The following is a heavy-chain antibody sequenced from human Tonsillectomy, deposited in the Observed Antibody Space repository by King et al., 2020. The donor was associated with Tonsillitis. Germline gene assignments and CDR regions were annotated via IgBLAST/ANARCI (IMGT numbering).Heavy chain of an antibody. Sequence: VQLVESGGGVVQPGRSLRLSCAASGFTVSRYGMHWVRQAPGQGLEWVSIIWEDGSNKYYADSVKGRFTISRDNSKSTLYLQMNSVRAEDTAVYYCARGGGTSNSAFDYWGQGTLVTVSS. D-gene: IGHD2-2*01. CDR1: GFTVSRYG. CDR3: ARGGGTSNSAFDY. V-gene: IGHV3-33*01. CDR2: IWEDGSNK. J-gene: IGHJ4*02.